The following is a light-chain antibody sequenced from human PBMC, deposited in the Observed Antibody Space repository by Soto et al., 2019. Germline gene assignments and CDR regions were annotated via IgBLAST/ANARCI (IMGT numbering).Light chain of an antibody. Sequence: EIVMTQSPATLSVSLGERATLSYRASQSVTYNLAWYQQKPGQAPRLLIYSASTRATGVPVRFSGSGSGTEFTLTISSLQSEDFAVYYCQQYNNWPPYSFGQGTKLEIK. J-gene: IGKJ2*03. CDR1: QSVTYN. V-gene: IGKV3-15*01. CDR2: SAS. CDR3: QQYNNWPPYS.